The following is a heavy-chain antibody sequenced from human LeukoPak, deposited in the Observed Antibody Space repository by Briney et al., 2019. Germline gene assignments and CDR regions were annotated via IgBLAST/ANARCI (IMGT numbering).Heavy chain of an antibody. D-gene: IGHD6-13*01. J-gene: IGHJ4*02. V-gene: IGHV3-21*01. CDR1: GFTFSSYS. CDR3: ATAPGIAAAGIDY. Sequence: GGSLRLSCAASGFTFSSYSMNWVRQAPGKGLEWVSSISSSSSYIYYADSVKGRFTISRDKAKNSLYLQMNSLRAEDTAVYYCATAPGIAAAGIDYWGQGTLVTVSS. CDR2: ISSSSSYI.